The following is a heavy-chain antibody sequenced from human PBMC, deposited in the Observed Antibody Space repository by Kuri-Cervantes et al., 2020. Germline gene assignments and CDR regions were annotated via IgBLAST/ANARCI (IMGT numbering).Heavy chain of an antibody. CDR2: IWYDGSNK. CDR1: GFPFSTYG. Sequence: GESLKISCAASGFPFSTYGMHWVRQAPGKGLEWVAVIWYDGSNKFYADSVKGRFTISRDNSKNTLYLQMNSLRAEDTALYYCARDFYCGGDCYSGYFDYWGQGALVTVSS. J-gene: IGHJ4*02. CDR3: ARDFYCGGDCYSGYFDY. V-gene: IGHV3-33*01. D-gene: IGHD2-21*01.